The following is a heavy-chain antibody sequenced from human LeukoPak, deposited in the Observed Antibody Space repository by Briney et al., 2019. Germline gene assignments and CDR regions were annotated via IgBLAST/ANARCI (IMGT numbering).Heavy chain of an antibody. CDR3: AAWGGYYYYGMDV. CDR2: IYYSGST. Sequence: SETLSLTCTVSGGSISSYYWSWIRQPPGKGLEWIGYIYYSGSTNYNPSLKSRVTISLDTSKNQFSLKLSSVTAAATAVYYCAAWGGYYYYGMDVWGQGTTVTVSS. V-gene: IGHV4-59*12. D-gene: IGHD3-16*01. CDR1: GGSISSYY. J-gene: IGHJ6*02.